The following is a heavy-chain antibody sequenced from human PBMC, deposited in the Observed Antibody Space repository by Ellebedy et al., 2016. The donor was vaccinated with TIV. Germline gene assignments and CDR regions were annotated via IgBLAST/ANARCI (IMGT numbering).Heavy chain of an antibody. V-gene: IGHV1-24*01. Sequence: AASVKVSCKVSRYTLTELSMHWVRQAPGKGLEWMGGFDPEDGETIYAQKFQGRVTMTEDTSTDTAYMELSSLRSEDTAVYYCATGWFPIYDSGGITDTFDIWGQGTMVTVSS. CDR2: FDPEDGET. CDR3: ATGWFPIYDSGGITDTFDI. CDR1: RYTLTELS. D-gene: IGHD3-22*01. J-gene: IGHJ3*02.